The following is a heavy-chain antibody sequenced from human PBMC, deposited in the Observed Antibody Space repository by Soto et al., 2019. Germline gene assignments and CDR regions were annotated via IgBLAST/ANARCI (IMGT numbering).Heavy chain of an antibody. Sequence: SETLSLTCTVSGGSISSSSYYWGWIRQPPGKGLEWIGSIYYSGSTYYNPSLKSRVTISVDTSKNQFSLNLSSVTAADTAVYYCARHLSSWSGQNRRSMTYFDYWGQGTLVTVCS. CDR2: IYYSGST. J-gene: IGHJ4*02. D-gene: IGHD3-22*01. CDR1: GGSISSSSYY. V-gene: IGHV4-39*01. CDR3: ARHLSSWSGQNRRSMTYFDY.